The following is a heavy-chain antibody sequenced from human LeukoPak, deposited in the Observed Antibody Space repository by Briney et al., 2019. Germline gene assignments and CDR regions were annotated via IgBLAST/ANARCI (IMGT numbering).Heavy chain of an antibody. J-gene: IGHJ4*02. CDR2: ISAYNGNT. CDR1: GGTFSSYA. D-gene: IGHD6-19*01. V-gene: IGHV1-18*01. CDR3: ARVKPSGWYGDY. Sequence: GASVKVSCKASGGTFSSYAISWVRQAPGQGLEWMGWISAYNGNTNYAQKLQGRVTMTTDTSTSTAYMELRSLRSDDTAVYYCARVKPSGWYGDYWGQGTLVTVSS.